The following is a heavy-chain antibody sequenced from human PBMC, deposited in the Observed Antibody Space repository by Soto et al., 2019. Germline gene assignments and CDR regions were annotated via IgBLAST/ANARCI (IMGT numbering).Heavy chain of an antibody. CDR1: GFTFSSYA. CDR3: AKDGGAARGFDY. CDR2: ISGSGGST. D-gene: IGHD6-6*01. V-gene: IGHV3-23*01. Sequence: LRLSCAASGFTFSSYAMSWVRQAPGKGLEWVSAISGSGGSTYYADSVKGRFTISRDNSKNTLYLQMNSLRAEDTAVYYCAKDGGAARGFDYWGQGTLVTVSS. J-gene: IGHJ4*02.